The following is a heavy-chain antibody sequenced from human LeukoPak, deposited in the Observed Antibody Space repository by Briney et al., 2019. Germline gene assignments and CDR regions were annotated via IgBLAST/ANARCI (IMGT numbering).Heavy chain of an antibody. D-gene: IGHD4-23*01. Sequence: GGSLRLSCVASGFSFSSYGMHWVRRAPGKGLEWMTFIRFDGSEKYYADSVRGRFTISRDYSKNTLYLQMNSLRAEDTAVYYCAKDQATVVYWGQGTLVTVSS. J-gene: IGHJ4*02. V-gene: IGHV3-30*02. CDR3: AKDQATVVY. CDR1: GFSFSSYG. CDR2: IRFDGSEK.